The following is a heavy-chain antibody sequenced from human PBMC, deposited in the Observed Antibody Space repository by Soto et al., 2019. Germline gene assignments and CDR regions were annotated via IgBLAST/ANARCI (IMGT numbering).Heavy chain of an antibody. CDR3: ARAPRVVVPAAPTGSDY. J-gene: IGHJ4*02. D-gene: IGHD2-2*01. CDR1: GFTFSSYA. Sequence: GGSLRLSCAASGFTFSSYAMSWVRQAPGKGLEWVSAISGSGGSTYYADSVKGRFTISRDNSKNTLYLQMNSLRAEDTAVYYCARAPRVVVPAAPTGSDYWGQGTLVTVSS. V-gene: IGHV3-23*01. CDR2: ISGSGGST.